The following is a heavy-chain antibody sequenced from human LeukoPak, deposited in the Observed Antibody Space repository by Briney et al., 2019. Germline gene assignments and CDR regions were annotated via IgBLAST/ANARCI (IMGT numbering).Heavy chain of an antibody. Sequence: GGSLRLSCAASGFTFSSYEMNWVRQAPGKGLEWVSYISSSGSTIYYAESVKGRFTISRDNAKNSLYLQMNSLRAEDTAVYYCARVRGYYDSSGYNPLWYWGQGTLVTVSS. D-gene: IGHD3-22*01. J-gene: IGHJ4*02. CDR2: ISSSGSTI. CDR1: GFTFSSYE. CDR3: ARVRGYYDSSGYNPLWY. V-gene: IGHV3-48*03.